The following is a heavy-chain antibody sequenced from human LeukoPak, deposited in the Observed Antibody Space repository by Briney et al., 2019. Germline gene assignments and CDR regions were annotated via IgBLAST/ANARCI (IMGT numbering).Heavy chain of an antibody. CDR3: ARVPDSSGSLSAGY. CDR1: GGSFSGYY. V-gene: IGHV4-34*01. CDR2: INHSGST. Sequence: KTSETLSLTCAVYGGSFSGYYWSWIRQPPGKGLEWIGEINHSGSTNYNPSLKRRVTISVDTSKNQFSLKLSSVTAADTAVYYCARVPDSSGSLSAGYWGQGTLVTVSS. D-gene: IGHD3-22*01. J-gene: IGHJ4*02.